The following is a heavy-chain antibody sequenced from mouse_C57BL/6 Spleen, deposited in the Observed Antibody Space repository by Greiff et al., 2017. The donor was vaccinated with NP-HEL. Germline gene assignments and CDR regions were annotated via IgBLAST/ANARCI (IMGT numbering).Heavy chain of an antibody. J-gene: IGHJ1*03. V-gene: IGHV1-52*01. CDR2: IDPSDSET. CDR1: GYTFTSYW. CDR3: ARRNLLRYFDV. Sequence: QVQLQQPGAELVRPGSSVKLSCKASGYTFTSYWMHWVKQRPIQGLEWIGNIDPSDSETHYNQKFKDKATLTVDKSSSTAYMQLSSLTSEDSAVYYCARRNLLRYFDVWGTGTTVTVSS. D-gene: IGHD2-10*01.